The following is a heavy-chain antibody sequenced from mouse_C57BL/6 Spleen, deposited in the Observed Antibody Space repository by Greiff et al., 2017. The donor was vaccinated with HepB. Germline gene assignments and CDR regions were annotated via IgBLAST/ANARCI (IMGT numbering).Heavy chain of an antibody. CDR2: IYPGSGST. J-gene: IGHJ3*01. D-gene: IGHD1-1*01. V-gene: IGHV1-55*01. Sequence: QVQLQQPGAELVKPGASVKMSCKASGYTFTSYWITWVKQRPGQGLEWIGDIYPGSGSTNYNEKFKSKATLTVDTSSSTAYMQLSSLTSEDSAVYYCAGERGYYYGSSPAWFAYWGQGTLVTVSA. CDR1: GYTFTSYW. CDR3: AGERGYYYGSSPAWFAY.